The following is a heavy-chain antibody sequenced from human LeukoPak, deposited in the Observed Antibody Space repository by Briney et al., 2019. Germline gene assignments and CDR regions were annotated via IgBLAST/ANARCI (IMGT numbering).Heavy chain of an antibody. CDR3: AKDMLHGSGSYYLHLFQH. V-gene: IGHV3-9*01. CDR2: ISWNSGSI. J-gene: IGHJ1*01. CDR1: GFTFDDYA. Sequence: GRSLRLSCAASGFTFDDYAMHWVRQAPGKGLEWVSGISWNSGSIGYADSVKGRFTISRDNAKNSLYLQMNSLRAEDTALYYCAKDMLHGSGSYYLHLFQHWGQGTLVTVSS. D-gene: IGHD3-10*01.